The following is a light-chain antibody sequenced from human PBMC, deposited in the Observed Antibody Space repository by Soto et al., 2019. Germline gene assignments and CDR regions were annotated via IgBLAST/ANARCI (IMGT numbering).Light chain of an antibody. Sequence: QSVLTQSPSASASLGASVTITCALSSGHSTYAIAWHQQQPDKGPRYLMQVNSDGRHRRGGGVPERFSGSSSGAVRYLTISSLQADDAADYYCPTWGTGIDWVFGGGTKLTVL. CDR2: VNSDGRH. V-gene: IGLV4-69*02. CDR3: PTWGTGIDWV. J-gene: IGLJ3*02. CDR1: SGHSTYA.